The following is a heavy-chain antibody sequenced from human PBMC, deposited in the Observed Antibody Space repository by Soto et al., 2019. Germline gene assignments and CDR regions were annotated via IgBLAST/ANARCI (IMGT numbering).Heavy chain of an antibody. D-gene: IGHD3-22*01. CDR3: AREWANSSGYPFDL. Sequence: QLVQSGAEVRKPGSSLKVSCKASGGNFNSFSVSWVRQAPGQGLEWTGNIIPVFGTPTYAQTFQGRVTISADISTSTVSLQLSSLTFEDTAVYYCAREWANSSGYPFDLWGHGTLVAVSS. CDR1: GGNFNSFS. V-gene: IGHV1-69*06. CDR2: IIPVFGTP. J-gene: IGHJ5*02.